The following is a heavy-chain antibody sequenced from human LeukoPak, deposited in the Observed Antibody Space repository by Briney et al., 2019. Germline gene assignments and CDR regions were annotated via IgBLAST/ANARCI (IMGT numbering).Heavy chain of an antibody. Sequence: ASVKVSCKASGGTFSSYAISWVRQAPGQGLEWMGGIIPIFGTANYAQKFQGRVTITADESTSTAYMELSSLRSEDTAVYYCARDSSVRGIVVVPEAFDIWGQGTMVTVSS. CDR3: ARDSSVRGIVVVPEAFDI. D-gene: IGHD2-2*01. V-gene: IGHV1-69*13. CDR1: GGTFSSYA. J-gene: IGHJ3*02. CDR2: IIPIFGTA.